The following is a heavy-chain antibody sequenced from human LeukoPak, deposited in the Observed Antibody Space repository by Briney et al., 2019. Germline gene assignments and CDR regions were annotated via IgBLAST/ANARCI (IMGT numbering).Heavy chain of an antibody. V-gene: IGHV3-48*01. CDR2: ISSSSSTI. CDR3: ARDLLRWAFDY. D-gene: IGHD4-23*01. CDR1: GFTFSSYS. J-gene: IGHJ4*02. Sequence: GGSLRLSCAASGFTFSSYSMNWVRQAPGKGLEWVSYISSSSSTIYYADSVKGRFTISRDNAKNSLYLQMNSLRAEDTAVYYCARDLLRWAFDYWGQRTLVTVSS.